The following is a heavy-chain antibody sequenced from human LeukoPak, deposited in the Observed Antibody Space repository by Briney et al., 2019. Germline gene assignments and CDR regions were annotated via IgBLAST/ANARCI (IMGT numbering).Heavy chain of an antibody. J-gene: IGHJ3*02. D-gene: IGHD5-24*01. CDR3: AKKRDAFDI. Sequence: GGSLRLSCVASGFTFGNYAMGWLRQAPGRRPEWASSLTDSGGTTYYVDSVKGRFAISRDNSKNTLYLHMNSLRADDTAVYYCAKKRDAFDIWGQGTVVTVSS. CDR1: GFTFGNYA. V-gene: IGHV3-23*01. CDR2: LTDSGGTT.